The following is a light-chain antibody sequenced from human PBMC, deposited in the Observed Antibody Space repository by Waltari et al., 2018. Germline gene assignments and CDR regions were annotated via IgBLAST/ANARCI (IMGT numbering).Light chain of an antibody. V-gene: IGKV3-11*01. CDR3: QQRSNWPRT. J-gene: IGKJ1*01. Sequence: ETVLTQSPATLSLSPGERATLSCRASQSVSSYLAWYQQKPGQAPRLLIYAASTRATGIPARFSGSGSGTDFTLTISSLEPEDFAVYYCQQRSNWPRTFGQGTKVEIK. CDR2: AAS. CDR1: QSVSSY.